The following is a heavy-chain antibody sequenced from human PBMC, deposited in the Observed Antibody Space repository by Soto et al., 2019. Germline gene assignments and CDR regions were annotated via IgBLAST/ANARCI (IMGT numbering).Heavy chain of an antibody. D-gene: IGHD2-8*02. CDR3: ARVRPRRVLVS. CDR1: GLTVSRNY. J-gene: IGHJ5*02. V-gene: IGHV3-66*01. CDR2: IYNGGST. Sequence: EVQLVESGGGLVQPGGSLRLSCAASGLTVSRNYMTWVRQAPGKGLEWVSLIYNGGSTYYADSVKGRFTISGDNSKNALYLQMNSLKAEGTAVYYCARVRPRRVLVSWGQGTLVTVSS.